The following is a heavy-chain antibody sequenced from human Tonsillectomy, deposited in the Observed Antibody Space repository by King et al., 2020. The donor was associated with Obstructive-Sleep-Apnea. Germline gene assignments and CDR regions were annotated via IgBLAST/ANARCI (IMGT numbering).Heavy chain of an antibody. CDR1: GASVNSFY. CDR2: IYTSGST. Sequence: QLQESGPGLVEPSETLSLTCTVSGASVNSFYWSWIRQPAGEGLEWIGRIYTSGSTDYNPSLKGRVAMSVDTSKNQFSLKVTSVTAAYTAVYYCARVGETIYYYYGMDVWGQGTTVTVSS. D-gene: IGHD1-7*01. V-gene: IGHV4-4*07. CDR3: ARVGETIYYYYGMDV. J-gene: IGHJ6*02.